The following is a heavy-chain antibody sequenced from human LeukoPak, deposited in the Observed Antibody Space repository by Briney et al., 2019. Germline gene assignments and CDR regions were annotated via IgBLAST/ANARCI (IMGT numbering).Heavy chain of an antibody. J-gene: IGHJ5*02. D-gene: IGHD6-19*01. Sequence: GGSLRLSCAASGFTFSSYELNWVRQSPGKGLEWISYISSSGSTLYYADSVKGRFTISRDNSKNTLYLQMNSLRAEDTAVYYCARRGLPGVAGAFFWFDPWGQGTLVTVSS. CDR3: ARRGLPGVAGAFFWFDP. CDR2: ISSSGSTL. CDR1: GFTFSSYE. V-gene: IGHV3-48*03.